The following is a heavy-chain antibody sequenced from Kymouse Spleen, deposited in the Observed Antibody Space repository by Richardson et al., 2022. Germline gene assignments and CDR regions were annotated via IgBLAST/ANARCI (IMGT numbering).Heavy chain of an antibody. V-gene: IGHV3-33*01. CDR3: ARVPRITMVRGVINYYGMDV. Sequence: QVQLVESGGGVVQPGRSLRLSCAASGFTFSSYGMHWVRQAPGKGLEWVAVIWYDGSNKYYADSVKGRFTISRDNSKNTLYLQMNSLRAEDTAVYYCARVPRITMVRGVINYYGMDVWGQGTTVTVSS. D-gene: IGHD3-10*01. CDR2: IWYDGSNK. J-gene: IGHJ6*02. CDR1: GFTFSSYG.